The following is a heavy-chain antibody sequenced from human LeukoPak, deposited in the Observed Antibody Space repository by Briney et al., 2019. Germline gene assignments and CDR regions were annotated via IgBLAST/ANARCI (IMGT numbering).Heavy chain of an antibody. Sequence: PSETLSLTCIVSGGSVRSHYRNWIRQPPGKGLEWIGFMSYSGTTNYNPSLNSRVSISIDTSRNRVSLRLSSVTAADTAYYRCARGGRDGPVDFGGQGTLVTVSS. CDR1: GGSVRSHY. CDR2: MSYSGTT. J-gene: IGHJ4*02. CDR3: ARGGRDGPVDF. V-gene: IGHV4-59*02. D-gene: IGHD5-24*01.